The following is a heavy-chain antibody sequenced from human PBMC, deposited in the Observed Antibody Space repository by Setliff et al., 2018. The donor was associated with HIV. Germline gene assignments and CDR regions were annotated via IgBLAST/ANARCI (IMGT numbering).Heavy chain of an antibody. Sequence: PSETLSLTCTVSGGSISSSGPGYYWGWVRQAPGGGLEWIGSVYYSGSTYYNPSLKSRVTISVEVSKNQISLKLTAVTAADSAVYYCAREGDGIDFWGQGTLVTVSS. CDR3: AREGDGIDF. J-gene: IGHJ4*02. D-gene: IGHD2-21*02. CDR1: GGSISSSGPGYY. V-gene: IGHV4-39*02. CDR2: VYYSGST.